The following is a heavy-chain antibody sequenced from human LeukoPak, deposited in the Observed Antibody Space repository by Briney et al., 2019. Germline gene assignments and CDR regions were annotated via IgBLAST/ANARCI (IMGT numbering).Heavy chain of an antibody. J-gene: IGHJ4*02. Sequence: GGSLRLSCAASGFTFSSYVMSWVRQAPGKGLEGVAVLSPHGNDEYYADSEKGRFNISRDDTKNTVYVQMNSLRDEDTSVYFCARDWIVRSLDYWGQGTLVTVSS. CDR3: ARDWIVRSLDY. V-gene: IGHV3-33*08. CDR1: GFTFSSYV. D-gene: IGHD2-2*03. CDR2: LSPHGNDE.